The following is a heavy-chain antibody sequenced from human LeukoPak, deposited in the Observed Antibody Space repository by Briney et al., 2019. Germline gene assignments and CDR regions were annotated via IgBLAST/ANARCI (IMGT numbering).Heavy chain of an antibody. D-gene: IGHD4-17*01. CDR3: ARDRVEYGDYWFDP. J-gene: IGHJ5*02. CDR1: GFTFISYA. CDR2: ISFHGTDT. V-gene: IGHV3-30*04. Sequence: GTSLRLSCAASGFTFISYAIHWVRQAPGKGLEWVAVISFHGTDTFYADSVKGRFTISRDNSKNTLYLQMNSLRAEDTALYHCARDRVEYGDYWFDPGGQGTLVTVSS.